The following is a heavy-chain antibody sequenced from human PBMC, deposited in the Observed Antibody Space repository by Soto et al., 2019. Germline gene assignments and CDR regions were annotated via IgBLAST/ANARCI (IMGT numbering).Heavy chain of an antibody. D-gene: IGHD1-26*01. V-gene: IGHV3-53*01. CDR1: GFTVSSNY. CDR2: IYSGGST. J-gene: IGHJ6*02. CDR3: ARVKVGATPHYGMDV. Sequence: LRLSCAASGFTVSSNYMSWVRQAPGKGLEWVSVIYSGGSTYYADSVKGRFTISRDNSKNTLYLQMNSLRAEDTAVYYCARVKVGATPHYGMDVWGQGTTVTVSS.